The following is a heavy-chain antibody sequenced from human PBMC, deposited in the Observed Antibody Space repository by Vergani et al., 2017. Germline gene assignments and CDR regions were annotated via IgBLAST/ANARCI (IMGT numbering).Heavy chain of an antibody. CDR2: ISYDGSNK. D-gene: IGHD1-26*01. V-gene: IGHV3-30*18. CDR3: AKDKFGWELLRGIPLGY. CDR1: GFTFSSYG. J-gene: IGHJ1*01. Sequence: QVQLVESGGGVVQPGRSLRLSCAASGFTFSSYGMHWVRQAPGKGLEGVAVISYDGSNKYYADSVKGRFTISRDNSKNTLYLQMNSLRAEDTAVSYCAKDKFGWELLRGIPLGYWGQGTLVTVSS.